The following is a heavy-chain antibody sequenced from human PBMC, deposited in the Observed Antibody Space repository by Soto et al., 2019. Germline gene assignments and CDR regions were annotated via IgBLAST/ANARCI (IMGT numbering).Heavy chain of an antibody. J-gene: IGHJ6*02. V-gene: IGHV1-69*13. CDR3: ARDTRGYSYGYGDYYYGMDV. D-gene: IGHD5-18*01. Sequence: ASVKVSCKASGGTFSSYAISWVRQAPGQGLEWMGGIIPIFGTANYAQKFQGRVTITADESTSTAYMELSSLRSEDTAVYYCARDTRGYSYGYGDYYYGMDVWGQGTTVTVSS. CDR1: GGTFSSYA. CDR2: IIPIFGTA.